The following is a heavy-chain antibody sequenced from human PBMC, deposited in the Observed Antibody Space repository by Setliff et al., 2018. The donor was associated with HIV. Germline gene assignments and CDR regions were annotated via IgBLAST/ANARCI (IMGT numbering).Heavy chain of an antibody. D-gene: IGHD1-1*01. J-gene: IGHJ4*02. V-gene: IGHV1-18*01. CDR3: SRDRGATWTPTTY. CDR2: IGAYNGET. CDR1: GYTFVEDG. Sequence: ASVKVSCKASGYTFVEDGITWVRQAPGQGLEWMGWIGAYNGETKYAQKFQGRVTMTIDTSASTAYMELRSLTSDDTAMYYCSRDRGATWTPTTYWGQGTLVTVSS.